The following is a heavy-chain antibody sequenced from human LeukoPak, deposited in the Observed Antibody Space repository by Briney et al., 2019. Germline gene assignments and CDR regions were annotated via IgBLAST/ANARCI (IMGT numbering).Heavy chain of an antibody. D-gene: IGHD6-19*01. J-gene: IGHJ4*02. CDR2: IWYDGSKT. CDR3: ARDLFPGIPVAGLPLPDY. CDR1: GFTFSPYA. V-gene: IGHV3-33*08. Sequence: SGGSLRLSCSASGFTFSPYAMHWVRQAPGKGLEWVAFIWYDGSKTYYADSVKGRFTISRDNSKKTLYLQMNSLRAEDTAVYYCARDLFPGIPVAGLPLPDYWGQGTLVTVSS.